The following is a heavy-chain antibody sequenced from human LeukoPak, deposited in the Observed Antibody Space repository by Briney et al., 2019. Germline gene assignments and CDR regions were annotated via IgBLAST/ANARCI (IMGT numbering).Heavy chain of an antibody. J-gene: IGHJ6*02. D-gene: IGHD3-22*01. CDR2: IYYSGST. CDR1: GGSISSYY. V-gene: IGHV4-59*08. Sequence: ETLSLTCTVSGGSISSYYWSWIRQPPGKGLEWIGYIYYSGSTNYNPSLKSRVTISVDTSKNQFSLKLSSVTAADTAVYYCARLPYYYDSSGYRADYYYYGMDVWGQGTTVTVSS. CDR3: ARLPYYYDSSGYRADYYYYGMDV.